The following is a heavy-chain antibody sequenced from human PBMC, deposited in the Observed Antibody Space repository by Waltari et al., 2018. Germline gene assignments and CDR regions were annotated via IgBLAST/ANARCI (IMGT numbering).Heavy chain of an antibody. Sequence: EVQLVESGGGLVQPGGSLRLSCAASGFTFSSSWMSWVRQAPGKGLEWVANIKQDGSEKYYVDSVKGRFTISRDNAKNSLYLQMNSLRAEDTAVYYCARDRRTTVAWGQGTLVTVSS. D-gene: IGHD4-17*01. CDR1: GFTFSSSW. V-gene: IGHV3-7*01. J-gene: IGHJ5*02. CDR2: IKQDGSEK. CDR3: ARDRRTTVA.